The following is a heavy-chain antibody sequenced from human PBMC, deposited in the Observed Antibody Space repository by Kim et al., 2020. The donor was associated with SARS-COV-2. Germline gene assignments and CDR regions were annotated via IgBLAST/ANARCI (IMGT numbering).Heavy chain of an antibody. CDR1: GFTFSSYA. Sequence: GGSLRLSCAASGFTFSSYAMSWVRQAPGKGLEWVSAISGSGGSTYYADSVKGRFTISRDNSKNTLYLQMNSLRAEDTAVYYCAKDLSRNVKKYYYGSGSYGVSGMDVWGQGTTVTVSS. CDR2: ISGSGGST. J-gene: IGHJ6*02. CDR3: AKDLSRNVKKYYYGSGSYGVSGMDV. D-gene: IGHD3-10*01. V-gene: IGHV3-23*01.